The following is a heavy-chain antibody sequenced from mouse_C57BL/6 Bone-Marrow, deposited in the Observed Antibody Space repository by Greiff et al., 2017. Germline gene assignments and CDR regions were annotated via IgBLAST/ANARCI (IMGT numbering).Heavy chain of an antibody. J-gene: IGHJ3*01. CDR2: IYPGSGNT. CDR1: GYSFTSYY. Sequence: VQLQQSGPELVKPGASVKISCKASGYSFTSYYIHWVKQRPGQGLEWIGWIYPGSGNTKYNEKFKGKASLTADTSSSTAYMQLSSLTSEDSAVYYCRIYYSGSSPFAYWGQGTLVTVSA. V-gene: IGHV1-66*01. CDR3: RIYYSGSSPFAY. D-gene: IGHD1-1*01.